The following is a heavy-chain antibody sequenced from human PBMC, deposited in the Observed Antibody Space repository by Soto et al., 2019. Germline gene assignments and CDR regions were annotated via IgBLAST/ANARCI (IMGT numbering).Heavy chain of an antibody. Sequence: EVQLLESGGGLVQPGGSLRLSCAASGFTFGNFGMNWVRQAPGKGLEWVSGISGGGGSTYYADSVKGRFTISSDPSKKAIFLEMNSLRAEETAVYYCAKGFIVVVTVIRPDDAFDVWGQGTLVTVSS. CDR1: GFTFGNFG. CDR2: ISGGGGST. CDR3: AKGFIVVVTVIRPDDAFDV. D-gene: IGHD2-21*02. J-gene: IGHJ3*01. V-gene: IGHV3-23*01.